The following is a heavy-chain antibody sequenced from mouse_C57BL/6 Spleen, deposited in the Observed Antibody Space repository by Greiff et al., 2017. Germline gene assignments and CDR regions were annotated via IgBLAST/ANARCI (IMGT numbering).Heavy chain of an antibody. Sequence: VQLQQSGAELVKPGASVKLSCKASGYTFTEYTIHWVKQRSGQGLEWIGWFYTGGGSIKYNEKFKDKATLTADKSSSTVYMELSRFTSEDTAIYIWARHEDLYGSSYEDTMDYWGQGTTVTVSS. CDR2: FYTGGGSI. CDR1: GYTFTEYT. V-gene: IGHV1-62-2*01. J-gene: IGHJ4*01. D-gene: IGHD1-1*01. CDR3: ARHEDLYGSSYEDTMDY.